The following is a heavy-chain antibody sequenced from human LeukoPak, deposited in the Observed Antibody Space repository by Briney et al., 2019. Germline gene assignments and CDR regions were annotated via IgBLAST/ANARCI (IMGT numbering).Heavy chain of an antibody. D-gene: IGHD5-18*01. CDR3: ARQGDTAYYYVDY. CDR2: IYTSGST. Sequence: SETLSLTCTVSGGSISSYYWSWIRQPPGKGLEWIGYIYTSGSTNYNPSLKSRVTMSVDTSNNQFTLKLKSVTAADTAVYYCARQGDTAYYYVDYWGQGTLVTVSS. V-gene: IGHV4-4*09. CDR1: GGSISSYY. J-gene: IGHJ4*02.